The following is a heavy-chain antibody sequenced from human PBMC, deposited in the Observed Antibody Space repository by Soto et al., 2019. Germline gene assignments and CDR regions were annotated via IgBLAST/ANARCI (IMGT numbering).Heavy chain of an antibody. J-gene: IGHJ4*02. D-gene: IGHD3-22*01. CDR2: IYYSGST. CDR3: ARDGGSGYQYYFDY. CDR1: GGSISSYY. V-gene: IGHV4-59*01. Sequence: ASETLSLTCTVSGGSISSYYWSWIRQPPGKGLEWIGYIYYSGSTNYNPSLKSRVTISVDTSKNQFSLKLSSVTAADTAVYYCARDGGSGYQYYFDYWXQGTLVTVSS.